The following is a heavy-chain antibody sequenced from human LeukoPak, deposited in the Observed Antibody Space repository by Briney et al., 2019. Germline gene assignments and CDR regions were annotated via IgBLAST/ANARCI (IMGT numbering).Heavy chain of an antibody. J-gene: IGHJ4*02. CDR3: ARGTCSGGSCYSDY. CDR1: GFTFSSYA. V-gene: IGHV3-30-3*01. CDR2: ISYDGSNK. Sequence: PGGSLRLSCAASGFTFSSYAMHWVRQAPGKGLEWVAVISYDGSNKYHADSVKGRFTISRDNSKNTLYLQMNSLRAEDTAVYYCARGTCSGGSCYSDYWGQGTLVTVSS. D-gene: IGHD2-15*01.